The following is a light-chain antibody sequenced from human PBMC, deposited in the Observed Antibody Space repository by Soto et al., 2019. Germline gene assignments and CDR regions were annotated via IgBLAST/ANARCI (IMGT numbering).Light chain of an antibody. V-gene: IGKV3-20*01. J-gene: IGKJ5*01. CDR2: DAS. CDR1: QSVSSY. Sequence: EIWLTQSPGTLSLSPGERATLSCRASQSVSSYLAWYQQKHGQAPRLLIYDASNRATGIPARLSGSGYGTDLTITISRLQPEDFEVFYCQHYDSLTITFGHGTRLEIK. CDR3: QHYDSLTIT.